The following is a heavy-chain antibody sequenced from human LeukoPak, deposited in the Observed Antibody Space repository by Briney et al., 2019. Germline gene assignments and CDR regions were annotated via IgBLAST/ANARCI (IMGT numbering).Heavy chain of an antibody. J-gene: IGHJ4*02. D-gene: IGHD4-17*01. V-gene: IGHV4-38-2*02. Sequence: SETLSLTCNVSGYSISSGYYWGWIRQPPGKGLEWIGSIYHSGGTYYNPSLKSRVTILVDTFKNQFSLKLSSVTAADTAVYYCARVQDQQALRGFDYWGQGTLVTVSS. CDR2: IYHSGGT. CDR1: GYSISSGYY. CDR3: ARVQDQQALRGFDY.